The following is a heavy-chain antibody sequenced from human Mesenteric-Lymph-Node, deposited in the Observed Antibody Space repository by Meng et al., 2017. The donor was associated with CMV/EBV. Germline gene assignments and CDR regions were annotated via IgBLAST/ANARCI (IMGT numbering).Heavy chain of an antibody. CDR1: GFSVSTNY. CDR3: AARRVPATMGAFDI. Sequence: GESLKISCTASGFSVSTNYMSWVRQAPGKGLEWVSVIYSGNTNTLYADSMKGRFTASRDNSKNTLYLQMNSLRAEDTAVYYCAARRVPATMGAFDIWGQGTMVTVSS. D-gene: IGHD2-2*01. CDR2: IYSGNTNT. V-gene: IGHV3-23*03. J-gene: IGHJ3*02.